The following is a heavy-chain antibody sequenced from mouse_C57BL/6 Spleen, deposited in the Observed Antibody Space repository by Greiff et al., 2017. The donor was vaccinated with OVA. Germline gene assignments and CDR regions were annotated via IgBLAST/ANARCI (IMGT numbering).Heavy chain of an antibody. CDR3: ARGYYGSKWGMGY. D-gene: IGHD1-1*01. J-gene: IGHJ4*01. CDR1: GFNIKDYY. Sequence: EVQLQQSGAELVKPGASVKLSCTASGFNIKDYYMHWVKQRTEQGLEWIGRIDPEDGETKYAPKFQGKATITADTSSNTAYLELSGLESEDTGGYYCARGYYGSKWGMGYWGQGTSVTVSA. CDR2: IDPEDGET. V-gene: IGHV14-2*01.